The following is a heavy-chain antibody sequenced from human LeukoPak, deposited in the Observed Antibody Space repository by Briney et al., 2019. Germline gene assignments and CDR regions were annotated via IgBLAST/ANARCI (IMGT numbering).Heavy chain of an antibody. V-gene: IGHV1-69*01. D-gene: IGHD1-26*01. CDR2: IIPIFGTA. Sequence: SVKVSCKDSGRTFSSYAISWVRQAPGQGLEWMGRIIPIFGTANYAQKFRGRVTITADESTSTAYMELSSLRSGDTAVYYCARDRRVGATHNWFDPWGQGTLVTVYS. CDR3: ARDRRVGATHNWFDP. CDR1: GRTFSSYA. J-gene: IGHJ5*02.